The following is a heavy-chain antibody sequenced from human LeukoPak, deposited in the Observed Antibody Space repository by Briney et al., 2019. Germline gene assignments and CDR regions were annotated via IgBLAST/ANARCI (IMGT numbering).Heavy chain of an antibody. CDR1: GFNFNAYG. Sequence: GGSLRLSRVVSGFNFNAYGMHWVRQAPGKGLEWVAVISSDGGNKFYADSVKGRFTISRDNAKNTLYLQMNSLRAEDTAVYYCTRATECSSTSCLPYFFYYYYYYMDVWGKGTTVTVSS. D-gene: IGHD2-2*01. CDR3: TRATECSSTSCLPYFFYYYYYYMDV. J-gene: IGHJ6*03. CDR2: ISSDGGNK. V-gene: IGHV3-30*03.